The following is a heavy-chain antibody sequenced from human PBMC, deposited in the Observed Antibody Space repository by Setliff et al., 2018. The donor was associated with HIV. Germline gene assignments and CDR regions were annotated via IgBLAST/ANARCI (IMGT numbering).Heavy chain of an antibody. V-gene: IGHV4-59*04. D-gene: IGHD2-21*02. CDR1: GGSISGYY. Sequence: SETLSLTCTVSGGSISGYYWTWIRQPPGKGLEWIGYIYYSGSTYYNPSLKSRVTISVDTSKNQFSLKLSSVTAADTAVYYCAGSIVVVTAAPLTWGQGTLVTVSS. J-gene: IGHJ5*02. CDR2: IYYSGST. CDR3: AGSIVVVTAAPLT.